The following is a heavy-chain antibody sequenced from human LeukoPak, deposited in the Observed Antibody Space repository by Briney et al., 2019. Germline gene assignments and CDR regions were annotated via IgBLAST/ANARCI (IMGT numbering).Heavy chain of an antibody. V-gene: IGHV4-34*01. CDR2: INDSGST. J-gene: IGHJ3*01. CDR1: GGSFSGYY. CDR3: ARAPYLSGAS. D-gene: IGHD2-15*01. Sequence: PSETLSLTCAVYGGSFSGYYWSWIRQPPGKGLEWIGEINDSGSTNYNPSLKSRVAILLDTSKTQFSLKLNSVTAADTAMYYCARAPYLSGASWGQGTMVTVSS.